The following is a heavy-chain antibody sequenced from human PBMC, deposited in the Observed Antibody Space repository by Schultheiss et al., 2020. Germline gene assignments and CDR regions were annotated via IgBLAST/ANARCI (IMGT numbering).Heavy chain of an antibody. Sequence: SETLSLTCTVSGGSVSSGSYYWSWIRQPPGKGLEWIGYIYYSGSTNYNPSLKSRVSISVDTSKNQFSLKLSSVTAADTAVYYCARGNGDYGYYYYYGMDVWGQGTTVTVSS. D-gene: IGHD4-17*01. V-gene: IGHV4-61*01. CDR2: IYYSGST. J-gene: IGHJ6*02. CDR1: GGSVSSGSYY. CDR3: ARGNGDYGYYYYYGMDV.